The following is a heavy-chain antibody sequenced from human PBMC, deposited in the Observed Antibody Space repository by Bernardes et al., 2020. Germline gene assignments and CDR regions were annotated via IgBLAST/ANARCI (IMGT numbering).Heavy chain of an antibody. D-gene: IGHD6-19*01. J-gene: IGHJ4*02. Sequence: SETLSLTCAVYGGSFSGYYWSWIRQPPGKGLEWIGEINHSGSTNYNPSLKSRVTISVDTSKNQFSLQLSSVTAADTAVYYCARGGVAVAGNPLFGYWGQGTLVTVSS. CDR3: ARGGVAVAGNPLFGY. CDR1: GGSFSGYY. CDR2: INHSGST. V-gene: IGHV4-34*01.